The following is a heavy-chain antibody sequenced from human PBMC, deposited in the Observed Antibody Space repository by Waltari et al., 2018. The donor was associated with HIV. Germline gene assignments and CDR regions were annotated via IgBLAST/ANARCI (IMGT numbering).Heavy chain of an antibody. D-gene: IGHD6-19*01. CDR1: GGSISNYY. Sequence: QVQLQESGPGLVKPSETLSLICTVSGGSISNYYWGWIRQPPGKGLEWIGYIYYTGSTDYNPPLKSRFTIPVDTSKNQFSLKLTSVTAADTAQYYCARYSSAWTGFDYWGQGTLVTVSS. CDR2: IYYTGST. J-gene: IGHJ4*02. V-gene: IGHV4-59*01. CDR3: ARYSSAWTGFDY.